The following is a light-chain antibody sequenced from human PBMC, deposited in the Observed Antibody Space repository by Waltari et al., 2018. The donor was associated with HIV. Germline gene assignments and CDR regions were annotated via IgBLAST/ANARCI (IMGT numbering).Light chain of an antibody. Sequence: QSALTQPASVSGSPGQSITISCTGTRSDVGGYTYVPWYQQHPGKAPKLMIYEVSNRPSGVSNRFSGSKSGNTASLTISGLQAEDEADYYCSSYTSSSTPVFGGGTKLTVL. CDR3: SSYTSSSTPV. CDR1: RSDVGGYTY. V-gene: IGLV2-14*01. J-gene: IGLJ2*01. CDR2: EVS.